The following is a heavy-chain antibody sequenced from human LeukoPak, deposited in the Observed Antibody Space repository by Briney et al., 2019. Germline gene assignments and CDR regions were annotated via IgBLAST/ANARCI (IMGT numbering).Heavy chain of an antibody. J-gene: IGHJ6*02. Sequence: PSETLSLTCTVSGGSINNYYWSWIRQPPGKGLEWIGEINHSGSTNYNPSLKSRVTISVDTSKNQFSLKLSSVTAADTAVYYCARGGRLRSYYYYYYGMDVWGQGTTVTVSS. D-gene: IGHD4-17*01. CDR3: ARGGRLRSYYYYYYGMDV. V-gene: IGHV4-34*01. CDR1: GGSINNYY. CDR2: INHSGST.